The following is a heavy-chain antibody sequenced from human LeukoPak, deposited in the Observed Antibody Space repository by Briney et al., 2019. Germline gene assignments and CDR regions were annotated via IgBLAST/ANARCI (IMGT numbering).Heavy chain of an antibody. V-gene: IGHV1-8*01. D-gene: IGHD3-16*01. Sequence: ASVKVSCKASGYTFTCHDIIWVRQAAGQGLEWMGWIHPNNGNIGYAQKFRDRITMTTDTSTSTAYMDLISLTSEDTGFYYCARNAGGLGYWGQGTLVTVPS. J-gene: IGHJ4*02. CDR1: GYTFTCHD. CDR2: IHPNNGNI. CDR3: ARNAGGLGY.